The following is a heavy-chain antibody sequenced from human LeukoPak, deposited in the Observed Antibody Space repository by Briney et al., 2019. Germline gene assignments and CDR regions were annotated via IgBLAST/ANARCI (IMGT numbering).Heavy chain of an antibody. CDR1: GFTFTNYA. CDR2: ISGSGGST. D-gene: IGHD2-2*01. CDR3: ARDPRRVVPAAFFFDY. J-gene: IGHJ4*02. Sequence: GGSLRLSCAASGFTFTNYAMSWVRQAPGKGLEWVSGISGSGGSTYYADSVKGRLTISRDNSKNTLYLQMDSLRAEDTAIYYCARDPRRVVPAAFFFDYWGQGTLVTVSS. V-gene: IGHV3-23*01.